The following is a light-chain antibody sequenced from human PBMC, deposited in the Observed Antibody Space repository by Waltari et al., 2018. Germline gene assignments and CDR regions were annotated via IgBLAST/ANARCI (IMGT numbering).Light chain of an antibody. Sequence: QLVLTQSPSASASLGASVKLTCTLSSGHSSNIIAWLQQQPGKGPRYLMKVNSDGSHSKGDEFPDRFSGSSSGAERYLTISTVQSEDEADYYCQTGGHGTWVFGGGTKLTVL. CDR2: VNSDGSH. J-gene: IGLJ3*02. CDR3: QTGGHGTWV. CDR1: SGHSSNI. V-gene: IGLV4-69*01.